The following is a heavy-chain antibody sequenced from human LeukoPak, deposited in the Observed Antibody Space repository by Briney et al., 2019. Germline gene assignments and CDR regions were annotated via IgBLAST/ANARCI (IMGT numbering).Heavy chain of an antibody. D-gene: IGHD5-12*01. CDR2: ISYDGSNK. Sequence: PGGSLRLSCAASGFTFSSYGMHWVRQAPGKGLEWVAVISYDGSNKYYADSVKGRFTISRDNSKNTPYLQMNSLRAGDTAVYYCANSQRDGYNYYYYGMDVWGQGTTVTVSS. V-gene: IGHV3-30*18. CDR3: ANSQRDGYNYYYYGMDV. J-gene: IGHJ6*02. CDR1: GFTFSSYG.